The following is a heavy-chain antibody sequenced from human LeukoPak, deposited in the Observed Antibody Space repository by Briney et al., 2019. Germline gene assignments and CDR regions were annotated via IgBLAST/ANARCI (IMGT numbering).Heavy chain of an antibody. CDR3: AKVRASYYGSGSYSYFDY. J-gene: IGHJ4*02. D-gene: IGHD3-10*01. V-gene: IGHV3-48*04. CDR2: ISSSGNTI. Sequence: GGSLRLSCAASGFTFSSYSMNWVRQAPGKGLEWVSYISSSGNTIDYADSVKGRFTISRDNAKNSLYLQMNSLRAEDTALYYCAKVRASYYGSGSYSYFDYWGQGTLVTVSS. CDR1: GFTFSSYS.